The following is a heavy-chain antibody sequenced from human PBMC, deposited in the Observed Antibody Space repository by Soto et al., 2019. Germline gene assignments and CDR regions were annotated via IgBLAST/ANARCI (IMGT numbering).Heavy chain of an antibody. Sequence: QVQLVESGGGVVQPGRSLRLSCAASGFTFSSYAMHWVRQAPGKGLEWVAVISYDGSNKYYADSVKGRFTISRDNSKNTLYLQMNSLRAEDTAVYYCASPYCGGDCFYFQHWGQGTLVTVSS. D-gene: IGHD2-21*02. J-gene: IGHJ1*01. V-gene: IGHV3-30-3*01. CDR3: ASPYCGGDCFYFQH. CDR2: ISYDGSNK. CDR1: GFTFSSYA.